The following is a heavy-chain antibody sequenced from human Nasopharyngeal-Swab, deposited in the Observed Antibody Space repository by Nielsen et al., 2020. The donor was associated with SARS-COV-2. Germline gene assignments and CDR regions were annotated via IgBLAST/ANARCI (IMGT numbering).Heavy chain of an antibody. CDR1: GFTFSSYW. J-gene: IGHJ4*02. V-gene: IGHV3-7*01. D-gene: IGHD1-26*01. Sequence: GESLKISCAASGFTFSSYWMSWVRQAPGKGLEWVANIKQDGSEKYYVDSVKGRFTIFRDNAKNMVFLQMNSLTAEDTAIYYCTRAGYSGSYGGFDSWGQGTLVSVSS. CDR2: IKQDGSEK. CDR3: TRAGYSGSYGGFDS.